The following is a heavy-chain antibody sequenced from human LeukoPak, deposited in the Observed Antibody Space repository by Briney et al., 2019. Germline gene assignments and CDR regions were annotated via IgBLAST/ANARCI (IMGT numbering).Heavy chain of an antibody. Sequence: GGSLRLSCAASGFTLSIYWMSWVRQAPGKGLEWVANINHGGSKTHYVDSVQGRFTISRDNAKNSVSLQMNSLRAEDTAVYYCARDEHHLVQGYYFVYWGQGTLVTVSS. CDR2: INHGGSKT. V-gene: IGHV3-7*01. J-gene: IGHJ4*02. CDR3: ARDEHHLVQGYYFVY. CDR1: GFTLSIYW. D-gene: IGHD6-13*01.